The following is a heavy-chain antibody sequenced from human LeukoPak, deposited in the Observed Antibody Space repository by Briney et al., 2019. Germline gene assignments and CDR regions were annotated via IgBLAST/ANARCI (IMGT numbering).Heavy chain of an antibody. CDR2: IYASGKT. J-gene: IGHJ4*02. V-gene: IGHV4-4*07. CDR1: GGSISSYY. CDR3: ARQGVATAIDY. D-gene: IGHD2-21*02. Sequence: ETPSLTCTVSGGSISSYYWSWIRQPAGKGLEWIGRIYASGKTNYNPSLKSRVTMSVDTSKNLFALKLSSVTAADTAVYYCARQGVATAIDYWGQGTLVTVSS.